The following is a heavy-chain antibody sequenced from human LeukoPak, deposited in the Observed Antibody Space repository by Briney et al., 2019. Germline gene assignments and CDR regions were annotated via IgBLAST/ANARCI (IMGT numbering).Heavy chain of an antibody. CDR2: ISDSTT. J-gene: IGHJ5*02. CDR1: GFSFSNYA. CDR3: AKGGGYWCWAS. Sequence: GGSLRLSCAASGFSFSNYAMSWVRQAPGKGLEWVSVISDSTTYYADSVKGRFTISRDNSRNTLYLQMNSLRAEDTAVYYRAKGGGYWCWASWGQGTLVTVSS. D-gene: IGHD2-21*01. V-gene: IGHV3-23*01.